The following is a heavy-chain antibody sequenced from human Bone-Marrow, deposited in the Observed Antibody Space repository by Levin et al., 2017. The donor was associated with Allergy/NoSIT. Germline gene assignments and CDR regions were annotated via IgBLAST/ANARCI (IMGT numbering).Heavy chain of an antibody. CDR2: IYWNDDK. Sequence: ESGPTLVKPTQTLTLTCTFSGFSLSTSGVGVGWIRQPPGKALEWLALIYWNDDKRYSPSLKSRLTITKDTSKNQVVLTMTNMDPVDTATYYCALSGGYCTNGVCYSPFDPWGQGTLVTVSS. CDR3: ALSGGYCTNGVCYSPFDP. V-gene: IGHV2-5*01. J-gene: IGHJ5*02. D-gene: IGHD2-8*01. CDR1: GFSLSTSGVG.